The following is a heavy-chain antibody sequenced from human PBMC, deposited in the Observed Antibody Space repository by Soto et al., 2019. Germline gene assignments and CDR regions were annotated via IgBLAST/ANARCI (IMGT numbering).Heavy chain of an antibody. J-gene: IGHJ3*02. CDR3: ARETVTSGGGAFDI. CDR1: GFTVSSNY. D-gene: IGHD4-17*01. CDR2: LYSGGTT. Sequence: EVQLVESGGGLIQPGGSLRLSCAASGFTVSSNYMSWVRQAPGEVLEWVSVLYSGGTTYYADSVKGRFTISRDNSKNTLYLQMTSLRAEDTAVYYCARETVTSGGGAFDIWSQGTMVTVSS. V-gene: IGHV3-53*01.